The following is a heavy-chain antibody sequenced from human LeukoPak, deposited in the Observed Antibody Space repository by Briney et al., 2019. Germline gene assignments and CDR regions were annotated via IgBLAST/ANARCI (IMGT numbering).Heavy chain of an antibody. CDR3: ARDADGGYSFAY. CDR1: GFIFSNYW. V-gene: IGHV3-7*01. Sequence: GRSLRLSCAASGFIFSNYWMYWVRQAPGKGLEWVANIKQDGSEKYYVDSVKGRFTISRDNAKNSLYLQMNSLRAEDTAVYYCARDADGGYSFAYWGQGTLLTVSS. CDR2: IKQDGSEK. D-gene: IGHD5-12*01. J-gene: IGHJ4*02.